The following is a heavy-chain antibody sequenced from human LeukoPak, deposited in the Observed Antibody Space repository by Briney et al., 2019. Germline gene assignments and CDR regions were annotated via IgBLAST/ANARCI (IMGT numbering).Heavy chain of an antibody. Sequence: GASVKVSCKASGYTFSNYGVSWVRQAPGQGLEWMGWISAYTGDTDYARTLQGRVTMTTDTSTNTAYMELRTLRSDDTAVYYCAREGGTYSDDYYYYMDVWGKGTTVTVS. CDR2: ISAYTGDT. J-gene: IGHJ6*03. D-gene: IGHD1-26*01. CDR3: AREGGTYSDDYYYYMDV. V-gene: IGHV1-18*01. CDR1: GYTFSNYG.